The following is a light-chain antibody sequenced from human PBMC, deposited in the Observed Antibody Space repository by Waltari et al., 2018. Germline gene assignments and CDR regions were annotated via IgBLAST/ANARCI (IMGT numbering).Light chain of an antibody. CDR3: SSYAGSNNLV. CDR1: SSDVGDY. Sequence: QSALTQPPSASGSPGQSVTISCTGTSSDVGDYVSWYQQHPGKAPQLMISEVTKWPSGVPDRFSGSKSGNTASLTVSGLQAEDEADYYCSSYAGSNNLVFGGGTKLTVL. J-gene: IGLJ2*01. V-gene: IGLV2-8*01. CDR2: EVT.